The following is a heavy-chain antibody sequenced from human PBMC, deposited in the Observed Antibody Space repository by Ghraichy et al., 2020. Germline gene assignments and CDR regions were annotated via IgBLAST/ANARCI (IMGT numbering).Heavy chain of an antibody. V-gene: IGHV1-3*01. Sequence: ASVKVSCRASGYTFTSYAVHWVRQAPGQRLEWMGWINAGNGNTKYSQKFQGRVTITRDTSANTAYMELSSLRSEDTAVYYCARGNFYDSSGYYAYWGQGTLVTVSS. CDR1: GYTFTSYA. D-gene: IGHD3-22*01. CDR2: INAGNGNT. CDR3: ARGNFYDSSGYYAY. J-gene: IGHJ4*02.